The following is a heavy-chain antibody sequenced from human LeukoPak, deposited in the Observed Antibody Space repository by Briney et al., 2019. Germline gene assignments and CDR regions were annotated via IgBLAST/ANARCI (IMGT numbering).Heavy chain of an antibody. V-gene: IGHV4-4*02. CDR1: GGSISSSNW. D-gene: IGHD3-10*01. J-gene: IGHJ5*02. Sequence: SETLSLTCAVSGGSISSSNWWSWVRQPPGKGLGWIGEINHSGSTNYNPSLKSRVTISVDKSKNQFSLKLSSVTAADTAVYYCARALPEGSGSYNKNWFDPWGQGTLVTVSS. CDR2: INHSGST. CDR3: ARALPEGSGSYNKNWFDP.